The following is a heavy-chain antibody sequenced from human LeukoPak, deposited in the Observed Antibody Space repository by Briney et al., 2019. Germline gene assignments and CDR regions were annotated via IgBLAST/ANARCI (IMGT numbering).Heavy chain of an antibody. Sequence: KPSQTLSLTRTVSGGSISSGSYYLSWTRHPAGKGLEWIGRIYTSGSTNYNPSLKSRVTISVDTSKNQFSLKLSSVAAADTAVYYCARSDGYNFQSWGQGTLVTVSS. CDR3: ARSDGYNFQS. D-gene: IGHD5-24*01. J-gene: IGHJ4*02. CDR2: IYTSGST. V-gene: IGHV4-61*02. CDR1: GGSISSGSYY.